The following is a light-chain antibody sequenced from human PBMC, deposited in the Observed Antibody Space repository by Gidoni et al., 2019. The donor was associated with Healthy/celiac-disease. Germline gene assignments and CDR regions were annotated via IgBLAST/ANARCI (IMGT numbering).Light chain of an antibody. CDR2: SAS. J-gene: IGKJ4*01. CDR3: QQLNSYPRALT. Sequence: DIQLTQSPSFLSASVGDRVTITCRASPGISSYLAWYQQKPGKAPKRLIYSASTLQSGVPSRFSGSGSGTEFTLTIRILQPEDFATYYCQQLNSYPRALTFGGGTKVEIK. CDR1: PGISSY. V-gene: IGKV1-9*01.